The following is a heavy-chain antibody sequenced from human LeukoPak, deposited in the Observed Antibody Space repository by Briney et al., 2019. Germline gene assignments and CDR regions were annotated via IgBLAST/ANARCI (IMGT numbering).Heavy chain of an antibody. CDR2: IHYSGST. Sequence: SETLSLTCTVSGGSISNYYWSWIRQPPGKGLEWIGYIHYSGSTNYNPSLKSRVTMSVDTSKNQFSLKLSSVTAADTAVYYCASEGGDWGQGTLVTVSS. CDR3: ASEGGD. J-gene: IGHJ4*02. CDR1: GGSISNYY. D-gene: IGHD3-10*01. V-gene: IGHV4-59*12.